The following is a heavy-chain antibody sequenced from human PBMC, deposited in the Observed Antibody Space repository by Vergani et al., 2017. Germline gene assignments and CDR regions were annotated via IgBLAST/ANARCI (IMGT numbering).Heavy chain of an antibody. CDR2: IIPILGIA. D-gene: IGHD6-19*01. V-gene: IGHV1-69*04. CDR1: GGTFSSYA. J-gene: IGHJ6*04. CDR3: ARDRVAVAGNPAYYYYGMDV. Sequence: QVQLVQSGAEVKKPGSSVKVSCKASGGTFSSYAISWVRQAPGQGLEWMGRIIPILGIANYAQKFQGRVTITADKSTSTAYMELSSLRSEDTAVYYCARDRVAVAGNPAYYYYGMDVWGKGTTVTVSS.